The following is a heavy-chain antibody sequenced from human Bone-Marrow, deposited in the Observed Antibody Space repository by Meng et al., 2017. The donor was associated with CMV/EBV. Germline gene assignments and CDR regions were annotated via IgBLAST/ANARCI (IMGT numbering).Heavy chain of an antibody. CDR2: IYYSGST. CDR1: GGAISSYY. CDR3: ARGGGGGYHFDY. V-gene: IGHV4-59*01. D-gene: IGHD3-16*02. J-gene: IGHJ4*01. Sequence: SETLSLTCTVSGGAISSYYWSWIRQAPGEGLDWVGYIYYSGSTYYKPSLKSRVTMSLNASKRKFSLKLTSVTAADTAVYYCARGGGGGYHFDYWGRGTLVTVSS.